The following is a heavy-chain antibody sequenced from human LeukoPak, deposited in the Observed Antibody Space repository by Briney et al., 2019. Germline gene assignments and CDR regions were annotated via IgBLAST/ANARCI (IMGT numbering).Heavy chain of an antibody. D-gene: IGHD3-3*01. V-gene: IGHV1-2*02. Sequence: ASXXVSCKASGYTFSGYYIHWVRQAPGQGLEWMAWINPSNGDTNYAQKFQGRVTMTRDTSISTAYMELTRLISDDTAVYYCAKGISGYYAFDYWGQGTLVTVSS. CDR1: GYTFSGYY. CDR2: INPSNGDT. CDR3: AKGISGYYAFDY. J-gene: IGHJ4*02.